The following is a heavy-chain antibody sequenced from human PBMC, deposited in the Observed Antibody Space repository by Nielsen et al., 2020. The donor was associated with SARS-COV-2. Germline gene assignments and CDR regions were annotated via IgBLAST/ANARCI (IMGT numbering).Heavy chain of an antibody. D-gene: IGHD3-9*01. CDR2: ISSSSSTI. CDR3: ARGYYDILYAFDI. Sequence: GESLKISCAASGFTFSSYSMNWVRQAPGKGLEWVSYISSSSSTIYYADSVKGRFTISRDNAKNSLYLQMNSLRDEDTAVYYCARGYYDILYAFDIWGQGTMVTVSS. CDR1: GFTFSSYS. V-gene: IGHV3-48*02. J-gene: IGHJ3*02.